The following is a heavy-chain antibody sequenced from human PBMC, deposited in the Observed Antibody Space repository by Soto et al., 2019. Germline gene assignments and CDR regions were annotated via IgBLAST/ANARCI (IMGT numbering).Heavy chain of an antibody. CDR2: IYWNDDK. CDR3: AHFSIGYVCGADAFDI. CDR1: GFSLSSSGVG. J-gene: IGHJ3*02. V-gene: IGHV2-5*01. Sequence: QITLKESGPTLVKPTQTLTLTCTFSGFSLSSSGVGVGWIRQPPGRALEWLALIYWNDDKRYSPSLKSRLTITKETSKYQVVLAMTNMDPVDTATYYAAHFSIGYVCGADAFDIWGQGTVVTVSS. D-gene: IGHD2-21*01.